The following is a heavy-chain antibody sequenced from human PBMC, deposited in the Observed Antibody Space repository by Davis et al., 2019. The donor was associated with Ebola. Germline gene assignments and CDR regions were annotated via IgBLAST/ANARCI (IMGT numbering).Heavy chain of an antibody. CDR1: GDSIISDIYS. J-gene: IGHJ4*02. Sequence: SETLSLTCTVSGDSIISDIYSWAWIRQTPGKGLEWIGYIYYSGITKYNPSLKSRVTISIDTSKTQFSLNLSSVTAADTAVYYCARGSYGDRVYWGQGTLVTVSS. CDR2: IYYSGIT. D-gene: IGHD2-21*01. CDR3: ARGSYGDRVY. V-gene: IGHV4-61*01.